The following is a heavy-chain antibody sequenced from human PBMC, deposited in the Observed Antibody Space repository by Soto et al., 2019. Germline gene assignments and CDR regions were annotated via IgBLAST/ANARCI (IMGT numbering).Heavy chain of an antibody. CDR3: ARAKRITGDFDY. J-gene: IGHJ4*02. CDR1: GYSFADYG. D-gene: IGHD3-3*01. Sequence: QVQLEQSGPEVKKPGASVKVSCKTSGYSFADYGVTWVRQAPGQGLEWMGWISGKNGGTNYAQELQGRVTMTTDTSTKTVYIEMRSLKSDDTAVYYCARAKRITGDFDYWGQGTLVAVAS. V-gene: IGHV1-18*01. CDR2: ISGKNGGT.